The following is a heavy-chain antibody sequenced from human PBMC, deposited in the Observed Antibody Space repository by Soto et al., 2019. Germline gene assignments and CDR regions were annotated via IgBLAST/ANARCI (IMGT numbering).Heavy chain of an antibody. CDR3: ARTGHSGSYDF. D-gene: IGHD1-26*01. CDR1: GYTFANCG. Sequence: GASVKVSCKASGYTFANCGIHWVRQAPGQRLEWMGWINAGDGGTKYSENFQGRVTITRDTSASTVYLGLSSLSSEDTASYYCARTGHSGSYDFWG. CDR2: INAGDGGT. J-gene: IGHJ5*01. V-gene: IGHV1-3*01.